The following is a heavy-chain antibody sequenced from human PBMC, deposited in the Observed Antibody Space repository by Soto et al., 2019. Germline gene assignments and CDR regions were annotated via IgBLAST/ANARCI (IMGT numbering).Heavy chain of an antibody. CDR1: GGSISSYY. J-gene: IGHJ6*02. CDR3: ARDTYYYGSGSSFGMDV. D-gene: IGHD3-10*01. CDR2: IYYSGST. V-gene: IGHV4-59*01. Sequence: SETLSLTCTVSGGSISSYYWSWIRQPPGKGLEWIGYIYYSGSTNYNPSLKSRVTISVDTSKNQFSLKLSSVAAADTAVYYCARDTYYYGSGSSFGMDVWGRGTTVTVSS.